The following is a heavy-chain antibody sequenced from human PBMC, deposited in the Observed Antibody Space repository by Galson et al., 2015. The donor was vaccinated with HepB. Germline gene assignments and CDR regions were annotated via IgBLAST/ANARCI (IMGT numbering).Heavy chain of an antibody. CDR1: GFTFSSYA. CDR2: ISYDGSNK. V-gene: IGHV3-30-3*01. D-gene: IGHD6-13*01. CDR3: ARDRDDPLPIAAAGVVDY. Sequence: SLRLSCAASGFTFSSYAMHWVRRAPGKGLEWVAVISYDGSNKYYADSVKGRFTISRDNSKNTLYLQMNSLRAEDTAVYYCARDRDDPLPIAAAGVVDYWGQGTLVTVSS. J-gene: IGHJ4*02.